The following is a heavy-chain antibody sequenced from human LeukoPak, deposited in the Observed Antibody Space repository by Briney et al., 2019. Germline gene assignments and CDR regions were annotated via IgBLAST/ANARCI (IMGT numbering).Heavy chain of an antibody. CDR1: GFPFSTYA. J-gene: IGHJ6*03. D-gene: IGHD1-26*01. V-gene: IGHV3-23*01. CDR3: TKNRGAGAHYSNHMNV. CDR2: ITGSGGGT. Sequence: GGSVCPSCAASGFPFSTYAMTWVRQTPGKGLEWVSTITGSGGGTLYADSVKGRFTISRDNSKTTLYLHLNSLRGEDTAIYYCTKNRGAGAHYSNHMNVWGKRGTSTVSS.